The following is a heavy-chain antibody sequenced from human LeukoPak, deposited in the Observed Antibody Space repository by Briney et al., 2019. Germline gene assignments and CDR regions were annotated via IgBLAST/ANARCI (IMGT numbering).Heavy chain of an antibody. CDR1: GYTFTGYY. CDR3: ARGDEYYGSGSTTSYYYMDV. Sequence: ASVKVSCKASGYTFTGYYMHWVRQAPGQGLEWMGWINPSGGSTSYAQKFQGRVTMTRDTSTSTVYMELSSLRSEDTAVYYCARGDEYYGSGSTTSYYYMDVWGKGTTVTISS. V-gene: IGHV1-46*01. CDR2: INPSGGST. J-gene: IGHJ6*03. D-gene: IGHD3-10*01.